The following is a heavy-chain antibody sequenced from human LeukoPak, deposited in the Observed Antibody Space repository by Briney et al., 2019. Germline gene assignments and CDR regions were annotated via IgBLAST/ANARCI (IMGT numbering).Heavy chain of an antibody. D-gene: IGHD3-3*01. CDR3: ASIPGITIFGVVIIGYYYYGMDV. J-gene: IGHJ6*02. CDR2: IWYDGSNK. Sequence: PGGSLRLSCAASGFTFSSYGMHWVRQAPGKGLEWVAVIWYDGSNKYYADSVKGRFTISRDNSKNTLYLQMNSLRAEDTAVYYCASIPGITIFGVVIIGYYYYGMDVWGQGTTVTVSS. CDR1: GFTFSSYG. V-gene: IGHV3-33*01.